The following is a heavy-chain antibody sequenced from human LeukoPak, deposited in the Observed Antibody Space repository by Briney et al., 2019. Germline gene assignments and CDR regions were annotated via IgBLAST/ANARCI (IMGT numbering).Heavy chain of an antibody. V-gene: IGHV3-23*01. CDR2: ISGSGGTT. CDR1: GFTFSSYA. CDR3: AKEWGNRQPGDVAFDI. D-gene: IGHD7-27*01. Sequence: PGGSLRLSCAASGFTFSSYAMNWVRQAPGRGLEWVSAISGSGGTTYFADSVKGRFTISRDNSKNTLYLQMNSLRAEDTAVYYCAKEWGNRQPGDVAFDIWGQGTMVTVSS. J-gene: IGHJ3*02.